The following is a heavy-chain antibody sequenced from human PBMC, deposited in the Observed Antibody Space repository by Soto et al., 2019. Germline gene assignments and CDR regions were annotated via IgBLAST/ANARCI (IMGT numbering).Heavy chain of an antibody. V-gene: IGHV3-21*02. CDR2: ISSSSNYI. D-gene: IGHD1-26*01. Sequence: EVQLVESGGGLVKPGGSLRLSCAASGFTFSTYTMSWVRQAPGKGLEWVSSISSSSNYIYYADSVKGRFTISRDNAKNSLYRQMNSLRAEDTAVYYCARVGAYRDFDYWGQGTLVTVSS. CDR3: ARVGAYRDFDY. J-gene: IGHJ4*02. CDR1: GFTFSTYT.